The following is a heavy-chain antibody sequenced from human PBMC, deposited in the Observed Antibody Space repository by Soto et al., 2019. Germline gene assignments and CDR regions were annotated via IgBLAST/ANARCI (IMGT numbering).Heavy chain of an antibody. Sequence: ILSLTCTVAWGSITSGGYYRSWIRQHPGKGLEWLGYIYDSGSTFYNPSLKSRITLSVDTSKNQFSLKLSSVTVADTAVYFCARKHAGYFYGIDYWGQGTLVTVSS. J-gene: IGHJ4*02. CDR2: IYDSGST. CDR3: ARKHAGYFYGIDY. CDR1: WGSITSGGYY. V-gene: IGHV4-31*03. D-gene: IGHD3-10*01.